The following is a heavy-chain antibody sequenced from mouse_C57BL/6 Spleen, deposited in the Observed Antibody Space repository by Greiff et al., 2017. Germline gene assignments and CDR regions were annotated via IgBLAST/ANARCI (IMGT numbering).Heavy chain of an antibody. V-gene: IGHV14-1*01. CDR3: TTGDYGNYVDY. CDR1: GFNIKDYY. Sequence: VQLKPSGAELVRPGASVKLSCTASGFNIKDYYMHWVKQRPEQGLEWIGRIDPEDGDTEYAPKFQGQATMTADTSSTTAYLQLSSLTSEDTAVYYCTTGDYGNYVDYWGQGTTLTVSS. CDR2: IDPEDGDT. D-gene: IGHD2-1*01. J-gene: IGHJ2*01.